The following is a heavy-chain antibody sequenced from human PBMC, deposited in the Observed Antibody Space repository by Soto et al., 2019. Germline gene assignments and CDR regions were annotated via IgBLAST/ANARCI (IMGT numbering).Heavy chain of an antibody. D-gene: IGHD6-19*01. J-gene: IGHJ4*02. CDR1: GYTFTGYY. CDR2: INPNSGGT. V-gene: IGHV1-2*02. CDR3: ARDGITVPGTGDY. Sequence: ASVKVSCKASGYTFTGYYIHWVRQAPGQVLEWMGWINPNSGGTNYAQKFQGRVTMTRDTSISTAYIELSRLRSDDTAVFYCARDGITVPGTGDYWGQGTLVTVSS.